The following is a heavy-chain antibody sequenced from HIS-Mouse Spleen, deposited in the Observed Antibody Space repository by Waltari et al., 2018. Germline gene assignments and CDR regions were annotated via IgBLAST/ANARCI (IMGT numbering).Heavy chain of an antibody. CDR2: IDYSGST. J-gene: IGHJ4*02. CDR1: GGSISSYY. CDR3: ARAASYGDYFDY. V-gene: IGHV4-59*01. D-gene: IGHD4-17*01. Sequence: QVQLQESGQGLVKPSETLSLTCTVSGGSISSYYWSWIRQPPGKGLEWIGYIDYSGSTNYNPSLKSRVTISVDTSKNQFSLKLSSVTAADTAVYYCARAASYGDYFDYWGQGTLVTVSS.